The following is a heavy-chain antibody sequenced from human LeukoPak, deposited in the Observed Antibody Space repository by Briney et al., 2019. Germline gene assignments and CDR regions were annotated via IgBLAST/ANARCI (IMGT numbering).Heavy chain of an antibody. Sequence: SETLSLTCTVSGGSISSGDYYWNWIRQSPGKGLEWIGYIYYSGSTYYNPSLKSRVTMSVDTSKNQFSLKLSSVTAADTAVYYCARAATVTTCYFDYWGQGTLVTVSS. CDR3: ARAATVTTCYFDY. V-gene: IGHV4-30-4*08. CDR2: IYYSGST. CDR1: GGSISSGDYY. J-gene: IGHJ4*02. D-gene: IGHD4-11*01.